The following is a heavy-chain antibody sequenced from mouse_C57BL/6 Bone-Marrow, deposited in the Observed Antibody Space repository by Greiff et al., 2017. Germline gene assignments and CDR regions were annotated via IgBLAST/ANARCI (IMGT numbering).Heavy chain of an antibody. V-gene: IGHV1-15*01. Sequence: QVQLQQSGAELVRPGASVTLSCKASGYTFTDYEMHWVKQTPVHGLEWIGAIDPETGGTAYNQKFKGKAILTADKSSSTAYMELRSLTSEDSAVYYCTRDEGNSGFYSYYFDDWGQGTTLTVSS. CDR2: IDPETGGT. D-gene: IGHD2-1*01. CDR3: TRDEGNSGFYSYYFDD. CDR1: GYTFTDYE. J-gene: IGHJ2*01.